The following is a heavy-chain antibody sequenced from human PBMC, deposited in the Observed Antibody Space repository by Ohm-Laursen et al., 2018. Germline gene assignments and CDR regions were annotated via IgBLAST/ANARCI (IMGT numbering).Heavy chain of an antibody. CDR2: IYRSGST. Sequence: SETPSLTCTVSGGSISSYYWSWTRQSPGRGLEWIGYIYRSGSTNYNPSLKSRVTISKDTSKNQFSLKLTSVTAADTAVYYCARGARYYDFWSGYYDYWGQGTLVTVSS. CDR3: ARGARYYDFWSGYYDY. V-gene: IGHV4-59*01. J-gene: IGHJ4*02. CDR1: GGSISSYY. D-gene: IGHD3-3*01.